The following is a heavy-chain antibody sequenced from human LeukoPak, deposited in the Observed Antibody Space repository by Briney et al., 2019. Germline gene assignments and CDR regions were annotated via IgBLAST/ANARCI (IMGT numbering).Heavy chain of an antibody. D-gene: IGHD2-2*01. J-gene: IGHJ5*02. Sequence: QPGGSLRLSCAASGFTFSSYGMHWVRQAPGKGLEWVAVIWYDGSNKYYADSMKGRFTISRDNSKNTLYLQMNSLRAEDTAVYYCARGLGYCSSTSCYAAGSNWFDPWGQGTLVTVSS. V-gene: IGHV3-33*01. CDR2: IWYDGSNK. CDR3: ARGLGYCSSTSCYAAGSNWFDP. CDR1: GFTFSSYG.